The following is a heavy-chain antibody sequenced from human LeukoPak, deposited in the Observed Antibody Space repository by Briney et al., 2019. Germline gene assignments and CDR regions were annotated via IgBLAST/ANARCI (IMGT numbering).Heavy chain of an antibody. CDR2: FDPEDGET. Sequence: ASVKVSCKVYGYTLTELSMHWVRQAPGKGLEWMGGFDPEDGETIYAQKFQGRVTMTEDKSTDTAYMELSSLRSEDTAVYYCATVQKQDYDTRPYYDHWGQGTLVTVSS. CDR3: ATVQKQDYDTRPYYDH. D-gene: IGHD3-22*01. CDR1: GYTLTELS. J-gene: IGHJ4*02. V-gene: IGHV1-24*01.